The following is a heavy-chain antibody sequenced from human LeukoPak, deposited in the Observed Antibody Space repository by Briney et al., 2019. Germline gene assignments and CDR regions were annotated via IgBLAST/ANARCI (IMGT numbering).Heavy chain of an antibody. Sequence: SETLSLTCTVSGDSISSSSYYWGWIRQPPGKGLEWIGTIYSSGSTYYNPSLKSRVTITVDTSKNQFSLRVSSVTTVDTAVYYCARTPGNRIALVRGGPSYFDYWGQGTLVTVSS. V-gene: IGHV4-39*01. J-gene: IGHJ4*02. CDR1: GDSISSSSYY. D-gene: IGHD3-10*01. CDR2: IYSSGST. CDR3: ARTPGNRIALVRGGPSYFDY.